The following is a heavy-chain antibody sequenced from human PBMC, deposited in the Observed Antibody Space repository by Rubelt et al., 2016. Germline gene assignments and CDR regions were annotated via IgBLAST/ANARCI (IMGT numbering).Heavy chain of an antibody. J-gene: IGHJ4*02. Sequence: QVQLVQSGAEVKKPGASVKVSCKASGYTFSGYYIHWVRQAPGQGPEWMGWIDPNSGGANYAQRFQGRVTMTGDTSISTAHMELSGLRFDETAVFYCAREDGDYWGQGTLVTVSS. V-gene: IGHV1-2*02. CDR1: GYTFSGYY. CDR2: IDPNSGGA. CDR3: AREDGDY. D-gene: IGHD5-24*01.